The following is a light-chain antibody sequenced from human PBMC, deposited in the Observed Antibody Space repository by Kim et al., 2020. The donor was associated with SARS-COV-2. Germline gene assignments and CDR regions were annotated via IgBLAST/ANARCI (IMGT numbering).Light chain of an antibody. CDR1: QSISSW. CDR2: KAS. CDR3: QQSNSYSLT. J-gene: IGKJ4*01. Sequence: ASVGDRVTITCRASQSISSWLAWYQQKPGKAPKLLIYKASSLEGGVPSRFSSSGSGTEFTLTISSLQPDDFATYYCQQSNSYSLTFGGGTKVDIK. V-gene: IGKV1-5*03.